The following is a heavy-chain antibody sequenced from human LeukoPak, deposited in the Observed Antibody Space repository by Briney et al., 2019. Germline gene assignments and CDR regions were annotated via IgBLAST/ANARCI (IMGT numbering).Heavy chain of an antibody. CDR2: ISGSGGST. D-gene: IGHD6-19*01. V-gene: IGHV3-23*01. Sequence: GGSLRLSCAASGFTFSSYAMSWVRQAPGKGLEWVSAISGSGGSTYYADSVKGRFTISRDNSKNTLYLQVNSLRAEDTAVYYCAKDLVGSGWYYYFDYWGQGTLVTVSS. J-gene: IGHJ4*02. CDR3: AKDLVGSGWYYYFDY. CDR1: GFTFSSYA.